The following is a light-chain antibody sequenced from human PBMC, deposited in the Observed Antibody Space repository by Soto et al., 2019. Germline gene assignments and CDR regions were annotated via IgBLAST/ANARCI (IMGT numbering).Light chain of an antibody. CDR2: AAS. Sequence: DIPLTQSPSFLSASVGDRVTITCRASQGISSSLAWYQQKPGEAPRLLIYAASTLQSGVPSRFSGSGYGTEFTLTFSSLQPDDFASYYCQKLHNFPLTFGQGTRLEIK. J-gene: IGKJ5*01. V-gene: IGKV1-9*01. CDR1: QGISSS. CDR3: QKLHNFPLT.